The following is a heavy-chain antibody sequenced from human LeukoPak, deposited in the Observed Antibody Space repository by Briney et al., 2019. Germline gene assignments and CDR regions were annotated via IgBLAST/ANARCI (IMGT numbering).Heavy chain of an antibody. D-gene: IGHD6-13*01. V-gene: IGHV3-21*01. Sequence: GGSLRLSCAASGFTFSSYSMNWVRQAPGKGLEWVSSISSSSSYIYYADSVKGRFTISRDNAKNSLYLQMNSLSAEDTAVYYCARDRGRGSSSKLDPWGQGTLVTVSS. CDR1: GFTFSSYS. J-gene: IGHJ5*02. CDR2: ISSSSSYI. CDR3: ARDRGRGSSSKLDP.